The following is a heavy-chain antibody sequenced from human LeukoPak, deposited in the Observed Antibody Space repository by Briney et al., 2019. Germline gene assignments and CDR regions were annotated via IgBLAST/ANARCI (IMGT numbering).Heavy chain of an antibody. V-gene: IGHV3-7*01. D-gene: IGHD5-24*01. CDR1: GFTFSSYW. J-gene: IGHJ4*02. Sequence: GSLRLSCVASGFTFSSYWMHWVRQAPGKGLEWVANIKQDGSEKYYVDSVKGRFTISRDNAKNSLFLQMNSLRAEDTAVYYCATKDGYNFDYWGQGTLVTVSS. CDR3: ATKDGYNFDY. CDR2: IKQDGSEK.